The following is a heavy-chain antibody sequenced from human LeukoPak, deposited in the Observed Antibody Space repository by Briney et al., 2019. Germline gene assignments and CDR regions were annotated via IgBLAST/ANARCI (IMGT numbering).Heavy chain of an antibody. CDR1: GYIFTTYA. J-gene: IGHJ5*02. CDR3: ARDYGSDWFTNWFDP. V-gene: IGHV1-3*01. Sequence: ASVKVSCKASGYIFTTYAMHWVRQAPGQRLEWMGWINAGNGNTKYSQKFQDRVTITRDTSAKTVYMQLSSLRGQDTAVYYCARDYGSDWFTNWFDPWGQGTLVTVSS. CDR2: INAGNGNT. D-gene: IGHD3-9*01.